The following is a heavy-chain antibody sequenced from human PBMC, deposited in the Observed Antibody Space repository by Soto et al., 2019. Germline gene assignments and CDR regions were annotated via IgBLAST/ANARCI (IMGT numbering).Heavy chain of an antibody. CDR2: IWYDGSNK. CDR1: GFTFSSYG. Sequence: QVQLVESGGGVVQPGRSLRLSCAASGFTFSSYGMHWVRQAPGKGLEWVAVIWYDGSNKYYADSVKGRFTISRDNSKNTLYLQMNSLRAEDTAVYYCARSEGWFDPWGQGTLVTVSS. V-gene: IGHV3-33*01. CDR3: ARSEGWFDP. J-gene: IGHJ5*02.